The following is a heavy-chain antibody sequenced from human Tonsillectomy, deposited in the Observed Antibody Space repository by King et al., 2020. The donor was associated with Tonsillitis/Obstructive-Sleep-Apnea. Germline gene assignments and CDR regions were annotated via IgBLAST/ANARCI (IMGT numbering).Heavy chain of an antibody. CDR1: GSTFTSYY. CDR3: ARSYCGGDCPGDAFDI. Sequence: QLVQSGADVKKPGASVEVSCNASGSTFTSYYINWVRQAPGQGLEWMGWISSYNGNTDYAQKFQGRVTMTTDTSTSTAYMELRSLRSDDTAVYYCARSYCGGDCPGDAFDIWGQGTMVTVSS. CDR2: ISSYNGNT. J-gene: IGHJ3*02. D-gene: IGHD2-21*01. V-gene: IGHV1-18*01.